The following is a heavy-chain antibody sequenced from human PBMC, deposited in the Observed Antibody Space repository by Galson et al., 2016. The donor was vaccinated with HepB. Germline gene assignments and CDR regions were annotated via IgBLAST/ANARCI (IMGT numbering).Heavy chain of an antibody. V-gene: IGHV1-69*13. Sequence: SVKVSCKASGGSLTSYGIIWVRQAPGQGLEWMGGIIPLFGTTDYAQDFQGRVTITASESTSTAYMELNSLRSEDTAVYYCARGVAELRSLEWPNWFDPWGRGTLVTVSS. D-gene: IGHD3-3*01. CDR3: ARGVAELRSLEWPNWFDP. J-gene: IGHJ5*02. CDR2: IIPLFGTT. CDR1: GGSLTSYG.